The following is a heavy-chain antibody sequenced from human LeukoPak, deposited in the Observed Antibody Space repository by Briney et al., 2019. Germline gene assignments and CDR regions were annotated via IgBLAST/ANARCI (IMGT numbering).Heavy chain of an antibody. CDR3: ARKWSFSASGFDY. D-gene: IGHD2-8*01. CDR1: GGSFSGYY. V-gene: IGHV4-34*01. Sequence: SETLSLTCAVYGGSFSGYYWSWIRQPPGKGLEWIGEINHSGSTNYNPSLKSRVTISVDTSKNQFSLKLSSVTAADTAVYYCARKWSFSASGFDYWGQGTLVTVSS. CDR2: INHSGST. J-gene: IGHJ4*02.